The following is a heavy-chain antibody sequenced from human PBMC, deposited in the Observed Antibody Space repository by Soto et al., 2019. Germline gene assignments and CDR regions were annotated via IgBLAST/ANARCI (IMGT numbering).Heavy chain of an antibody. CDR2: ISGSGGST. J-gene: IGHJ6*02. D-gene: IGHD6-19*01. Sequence: PGGSLRLSCAASGFTFSSYAMSWVRQAPGKGLEWVSAISGSGGSTYYADSVKGRFTISRDNSKNTLYLQMNSLRAEDTAVYYCAKGVAVAVTYYYYYGMDVWGQGTTVTVSS. V-gene: IGHV3-23*01. CDR1: GFTFSSYA. CDR3: AKGVAVAVTYYYYYGMDV.